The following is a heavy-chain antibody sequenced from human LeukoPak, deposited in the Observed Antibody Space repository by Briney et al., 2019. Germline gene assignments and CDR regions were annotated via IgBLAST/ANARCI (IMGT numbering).Heavy chain of an antibody. CDR3: ATLDYYDSSAYYSDY. Sequence: ASVKVSCKVSGYTLTELSIHWVRQAPGKGLEWMGGFDPEHGETIYAQKFQGRVTMTEDTSTDTAYMDLSSLRSEDTAVYYCATLDYYDSSAYYSDYWGQGTLVTVSS. CDR1: GYTLTELS. CDR2: FDPEHGET. J-gene: IGHJ4*02. V-gene: IGHV1-24*01. D-gene: IGHD3-22*01.